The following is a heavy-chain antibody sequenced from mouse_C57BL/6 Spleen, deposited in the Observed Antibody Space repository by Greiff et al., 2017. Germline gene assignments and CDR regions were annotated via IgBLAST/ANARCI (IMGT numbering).Heavy chain of an antibody. J-gene: IGHJ3*01. Sequence: QVQLKQPGAELVKPGASVKMSCKASGYTFTSYWITWVKQRPGQGLEWIGGIYPGSGSTNYNEKFKSKATLTVDTSSSTAYMQLSSLTSEDSAVYYCARRGYEAWFAYWGQGTLVTVSA. D-gene: IGHD3-1*01. CDR1: GYTFTSYW. CDR3: ARRGYEAWFAY. V-gene: IGHV1-55*01. CDR2: IYPGSGST.